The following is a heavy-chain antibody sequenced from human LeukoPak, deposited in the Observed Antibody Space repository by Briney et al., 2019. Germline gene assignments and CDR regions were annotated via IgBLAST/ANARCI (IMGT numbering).Heavy chain of an antibody. Sequence: PSQTLSLTCTVSGGSISSGGYYWGWIRQPPGKGLEWIGSIYYSGSTYYNPSLKSRVTISVDTSKNQFSLKLSSVTAADTAVYYCASSPPPVQYNWFDPWSQGTLVTVSS. D-gene: IGHD2-2*01. CDR1: GGSISSGGYY. CDR2: IYYSGST. J-gene: IGHJ5*02. CDR3: ASSPPPVQYNWFDP. V-gene: IGHV4-39*01.